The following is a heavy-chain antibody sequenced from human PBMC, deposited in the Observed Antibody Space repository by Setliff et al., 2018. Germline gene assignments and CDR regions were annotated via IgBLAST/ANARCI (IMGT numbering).Heavy chain of an antibody. D-gene: IGHD2-15*01. CDR1: GGSITSGRYY. CDR2: IHYSENT. Sequence: KSSETLSLTCTVSGGSITSGRYYWGWIRQPPGQGLEWIASIHYSENTYYNPSLKTRVTISIDTSRNQFSLELRSVTVADTATYYCVRPGGTTVVARHFDYWGSGILVTVSS. J-gene: IGHJ4*01. CDR3: VRPGGTTVVARHFDY. V-gene: IGHV4-39*01.